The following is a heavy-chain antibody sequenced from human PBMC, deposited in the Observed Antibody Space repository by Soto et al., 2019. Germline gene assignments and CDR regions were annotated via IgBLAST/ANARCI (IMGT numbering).Heavy chain of an antibody. CDR2: ISAYNGNT. J-gene: IGHJ5*02. V-gene: IGHV1-18*01. D-gene: IGHD6-19*01. CDR3: ARIGAMAGNWFDP. Sequence: QVQLVQSGAEVKKPGASVKVSCKASGYTFTSYGISWVRQAPGQGLEWMGWISAYNGNTNYAQKLQGRVTMTTDTSPNPAYLGLKSLTSDDTAVYYWARIGAMAGNWFDPWGQGTLVTVSS. CDR1: GYTFTSYG.